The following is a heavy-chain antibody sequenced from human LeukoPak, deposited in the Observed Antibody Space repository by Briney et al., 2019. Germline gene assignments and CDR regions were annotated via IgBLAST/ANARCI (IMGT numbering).Heavy chain of an antibody. Sequence: QPGVSPRLSCAASGFTFSSHWMHWVRQAPGKGPVWVSRINSDGSSTSYADSVKGRFTISRDNAKNTLYLQMSGLRAEDTAVYFCARGPKYSENWYGLDVWGQGTTVTVSS. CDR1: GFTFSSHW. D-gene: IGHD1-1*01. V-gene: IGHV3-74*01. CDR2: INSDGSST. J-gene: IGHJ6*02. CDR3: ARGPKYSENWYGLDV.